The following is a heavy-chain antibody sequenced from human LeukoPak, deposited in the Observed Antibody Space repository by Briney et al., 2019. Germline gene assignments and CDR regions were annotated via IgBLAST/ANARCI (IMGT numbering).Heavy chain of an antibody. J-gene: IGHJ4*02. Sequence: GGSLRLSCAASGFTFSGSAIHWVRQASGKELGWVGRVRTKGNGYATQYAAPVKGRFTISRDDSKNTAYLQMNSLKTEDTAVYFCSSYDNSGYYYRNYWGQGTLVTVSS. CDR1: GFTFSGSA. CDR2: VRTKGNGYAT. D-gene: IGHD3-22*01. V-gene: IGHV3-73*01. CDR3: SSYDNSGYYYRNY.